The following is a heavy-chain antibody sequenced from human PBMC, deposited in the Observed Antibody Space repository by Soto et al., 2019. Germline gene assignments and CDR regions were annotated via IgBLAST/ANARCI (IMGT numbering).Heavy chain of an antibody. J-gene: IGHJ4*02. D-gene: IGHD3-16*01. CDR3: ASGLDYILGTELTKEESL. Sequence: AQLVESGGGVVQPGRSLRLSCAASGFSFSSYAMYWVRQPPGKGLEWVATIWHDGTKKYYADSVKGGFTISRDNSKKTVCLRMDSLTAEDTAVYYCASGLDYILGTELTKEESLWGQGAVVTVSS. V-gene: IGHV3-33*01. CDR2: IWHDGTKK. CDR1: GFSFSSYA.